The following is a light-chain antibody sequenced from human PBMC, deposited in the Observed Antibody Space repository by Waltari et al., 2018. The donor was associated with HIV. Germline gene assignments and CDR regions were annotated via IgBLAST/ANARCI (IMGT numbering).Light chain of an antibody. CDR2: RNN. V-gene: IGLV1-44*01. CDR3: AAWDDSLNGPV. CDR1: SPTHRSNF. J-gene: IGLJ2*01. Sequence: HSFLTQPPSASGPPGTRFTIPCPGGSPTHRSNFVNCYQQPPGTAPNILIYRNNQRPSGVPPRCSGGKSGTTAALVVSGRQSEEDDDYYCAAWDDSLNGPVFGGGTKLTVL.